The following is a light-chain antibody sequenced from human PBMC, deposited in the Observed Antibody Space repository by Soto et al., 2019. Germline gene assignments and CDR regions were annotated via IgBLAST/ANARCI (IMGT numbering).Light chain of an antibody. CDR2: EVS. J-gene: IGLJ1*01. V-gene: IGLV2-18*02. CDR3: NSYTSSSTYV. CDR1: SSDVGSYNR. Sequence: QSALTQPPSVSGSPGQSVTISCTGTSSDVGSYNRVSWYQQPPGTAPKLMIYEVSNRPSGVPDRFSGSKSGNTASLTISGLQAEDEADYYCNSYTSSSTYVFGTGTSSPS.